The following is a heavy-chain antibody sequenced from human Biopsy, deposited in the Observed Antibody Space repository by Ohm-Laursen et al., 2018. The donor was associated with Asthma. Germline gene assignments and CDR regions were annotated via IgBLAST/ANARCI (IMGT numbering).Heavy chain of an antibody. J-gene: IGHJ3*02. CDR1: GGSITSFY. V-gene: IGHV4-59*01. CDR2: IYFSGNT. Sequence: GTLSLTCTVSGGSITSFYWSWIRQPPGRGLEWIGYIYFSGNTNYNPSLKSRVTISIDTSKNHFFLKLTSVTAADTAVYYCARQKLVAAEGPFDMWGQGTMVIVSS. CDR3: ARQKLVAAEGPFDM. D-gene: IGHD1-26*01.